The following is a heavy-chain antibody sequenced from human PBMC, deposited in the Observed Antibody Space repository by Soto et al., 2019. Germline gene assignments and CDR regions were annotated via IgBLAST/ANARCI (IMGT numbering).Heavy chain of an antibody. D-gene: IGHD2-15*01. V-gene: IGHV1-46*01. CDR3: TKTLSGGSYTDSVFES. J-gene: IGHJ4*02. CDR1: GYTFIRYY. Sequence: QVQLVQSGAEVKKPGASVKVSCKASGYTFIRYYVHWVRQAPGQGLEWMGMINPSIGSTRYAQRFHGRLTMTRDTSTTTVYIDLSSLRSDDTAVYYCTKTLSGGSYTDSVFESWGQGTLVTVSS. CDR2: INPSIGST.